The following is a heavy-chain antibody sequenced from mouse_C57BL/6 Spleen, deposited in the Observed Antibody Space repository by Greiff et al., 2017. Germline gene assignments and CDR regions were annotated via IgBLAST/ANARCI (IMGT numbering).Heavy chain of an antibody. Sequence: VQLQQSGPELVKPGASVKMSCKASGYTFTDYNMHWVKQSHGKSLEWIGYINPNNGGTSYNQKFKGKATLTVNKSSSTAYMELRSLTSEDSAVYYCATSYYGSSYEYFDYWGQGTTLTVSS. J-gene: IGHJ2*01. D-gene: IGHD1-1*01. CDR3: ATSYYGSSYEYFDY. CDR2: INPNNGGT. CDR1: GYTFTDYN. V-gene: IGHV1-22*01.